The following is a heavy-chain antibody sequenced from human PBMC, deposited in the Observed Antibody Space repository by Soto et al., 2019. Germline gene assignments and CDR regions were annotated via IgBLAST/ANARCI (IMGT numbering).Heavy chain of an antibody. D-gene: IGHD6-6*01. CDR3: AGSSSQGYYYMDV. CDR1: GYTLTELS. V-gene: IGHV1-24*01. Sequence: GASVKVSCKISGYTLTELSMHWVRQAPGKGLEWMGGFDPEDGETIYAQKFQRRVTMTEDTSTDTAYMELSSLRSEDTAVYYCAGSSSQGYYYMDVWGKGTTVTVSS. CDR2: FDPEDGET. J-gene: IGHJ6*03.